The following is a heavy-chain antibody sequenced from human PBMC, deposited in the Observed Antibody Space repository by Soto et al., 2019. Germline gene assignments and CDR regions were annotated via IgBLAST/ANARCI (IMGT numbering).Heavy chain of an antibody. CDR2: IYPGDSDT. CDR3: ARPIAAANDAFDI. V-gene: IGHV5-51*01. CDR1: GYSFTSYW. J-gene: IGHJ3*02. Sequence: PGESLKISCKGSGYSFTSYWVGWVRQMPWKGLEWMGIIYPGDSDTRYSPSFQGQVTISADKSISTAYLQWSSLKASDTAMYYCARPIAAANDAFDIWGQGTMVTVSS. D-gene: IGHD6-13*01.